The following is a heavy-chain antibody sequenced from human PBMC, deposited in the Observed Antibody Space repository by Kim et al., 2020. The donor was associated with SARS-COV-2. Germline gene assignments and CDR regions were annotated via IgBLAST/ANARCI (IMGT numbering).Heavy chain of an antibody. V-gene: IGHV3-15*01. Sequence: GGSLRLSCAASGFTFSNAWMSWVRQAPGKGLEWVGRIKSKTDGGTTDYAAPVKGRFTISRDDSKNTLYLQMNSLKTEDTAVYYCTTDLWFGESSFDYWGQGTLVTVSS. CDR1: GFTFSNAW. J-gene: IGHJ4*02. CDR2: IKSKTDGGTT. CDR3: TTDLWFGESSFDY. D-gene: IGHD3-10*01.